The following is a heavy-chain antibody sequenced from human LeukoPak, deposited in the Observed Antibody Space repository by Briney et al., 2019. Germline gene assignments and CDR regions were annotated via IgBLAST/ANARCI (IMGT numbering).Heavy chain of an antibody. V-gene: IGHV3-7*01. CDR3: ARVAKYYYGSETYYFFEH. CDR1: GFTFTTYW. CDR2: IKQDGTEK. J-gene: IGHJ4*02. Sequence: GGSLRLSCAASGFTFTTYWMSWVRQAPGKGLEWVGKIKQDGTEKYYVDSVKGRFTISRDNAKNSLNLQMNSLRVEDTAVYYCARVAKYYYGSETYYFFEHWGQGTPVTASS. D-gene: IGHD3-10*01.